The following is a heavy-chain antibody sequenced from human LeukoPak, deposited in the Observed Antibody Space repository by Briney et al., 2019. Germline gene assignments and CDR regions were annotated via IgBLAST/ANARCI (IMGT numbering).Heavy chain of an antibody. CDR1: GFTFSNYA. Sequence: PGGSLRLSCAASGFTFSNYAMSWVRQAPGKGLEWVSVIGGSGGGTSYADSVKGRFTISRDNSKNTLYLQMNSLRAEDTAVYYCVTPRLDYWGQGTLVTVSS. CDR3: VTPRLDY. CDR2: IGGSGGGT. V-gene: IGHV3-23*01. J-gene: IGHJ4*02.